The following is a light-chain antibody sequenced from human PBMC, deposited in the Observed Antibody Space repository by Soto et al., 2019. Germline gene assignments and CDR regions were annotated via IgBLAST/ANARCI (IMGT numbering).Light chain of an antibody. CDR1: QSVLYSSNNQNY. J-gene: IGKJ1*01. CDR2: WAS. V-gene: IGKV4-1*01. CDR3: QKYYRTPLT. Sequence: DIVMTQSPNSLAVSLGERATINCKSSQSVLYSSNNQNYLAWYQQKPGQPPKLLIYWASTRESGVPDRFSGSGSGGDFAFTISSVQAKDFEIYECQKYYRTPLTFGQGTKVQIK.